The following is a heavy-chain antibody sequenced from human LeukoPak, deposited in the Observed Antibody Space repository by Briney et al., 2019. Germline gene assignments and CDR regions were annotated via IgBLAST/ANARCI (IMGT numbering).Heavy chain of an antibody. Sequence: GGSLRLSCAASGFTFSSYSMNWVRQAPGKGLEWVSSISSSSSYIYYADSVKGRFTISRDNAKNSLYLQMNSLRAEDTAVYYCARDRWGDYYGSGSSDCWGQGTLVTISS. V-gene: IGHV3-21*01. D-gene: IGHD3-10*01. CDR2: ISSSSSYI. J-gene: IGHJ4*02. CDR1: GFTFSSYS. CDR3: ARDRWGDYYGSGSSDC.